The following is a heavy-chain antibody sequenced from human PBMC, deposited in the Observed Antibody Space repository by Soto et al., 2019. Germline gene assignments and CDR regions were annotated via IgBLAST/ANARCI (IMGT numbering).Heavy chain of an antibody. J-gene: IGHJ5*02. Sequence: GGSLRLSCAASGFTFSSYGMHWVRQAPGKGLEWVAVISYDGSNKYYADSVKGRFTISRDNSKNTLYLQMNSLRAEDTAVYYCAKGYCSGGSCYFPWFDPWGQGTLVTVS. CDR3: AKGYCSGGSCYFPWFDP. V-gene: IGHV3-30*18. CDR1: GFTFSSYG. D-gene: IGHD2-15*01. CDR2: ISYDGSNK.